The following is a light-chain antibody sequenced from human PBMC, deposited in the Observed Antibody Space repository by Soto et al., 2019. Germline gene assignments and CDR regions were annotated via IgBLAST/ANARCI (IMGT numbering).Light chain of an antibody. J-gene: IGKJ5*01. CDR3: QQLNSYPIT. CDR1: QGINTF. V-gene: IGKV1-9*01. Sequence: QLTESPSCLSGSVGDRLTSTCRASQGINTFLAWYQQKEGKAPKXXIYAASTLQSGVPSRFSGSVYGTDFTLTISSLQSEDFATYYCQQLNSYPITFGQGTRLEIK. CDR2: AAS.